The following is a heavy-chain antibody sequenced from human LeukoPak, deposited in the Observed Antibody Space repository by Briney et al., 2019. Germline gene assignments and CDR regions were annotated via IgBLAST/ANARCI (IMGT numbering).Heavy chain of an antibody. V-gene: IGHV1-2*02. J-gene: IGHJ6*02. CDR1: GYTFTGYY. Sequence: ASVKVSCKASGYTFTGYYMHWVRQAPGQGLEWMGWINPNSGGTNYAQKFQGRVTMTRDTSISTAYMELSRLRSDDTAVYYCARDMVSSSAPLNYYYYYGMDVWGQGTTVTVSS. CDR3: ARDMVSSSAPLNYYYYYGMDV. D-gene: IGHD6-6*01. CDR2: INPNSGGT.